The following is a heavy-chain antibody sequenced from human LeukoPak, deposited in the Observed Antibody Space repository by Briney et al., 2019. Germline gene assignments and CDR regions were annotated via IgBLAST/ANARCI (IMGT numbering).Heavy chain of an antibody. CDR1: GFTVSSTY. J-gene: IGHJ4*02. D-gene: IGHD3-9*01. CDR3: ARRLLTGYYEF. Sequence: GGSLRLSCAASGFTVSSTYMSWVRQAPGKGLEWVSVFYSGDTTYYANSVKGRFTISRDNSNNMLYLQINSLRAEDTAVYYCARRLLTGYYEFWGQGTLVTVSS. V-gene: IGHV3-66*01. CDR2: FYSGDTT.